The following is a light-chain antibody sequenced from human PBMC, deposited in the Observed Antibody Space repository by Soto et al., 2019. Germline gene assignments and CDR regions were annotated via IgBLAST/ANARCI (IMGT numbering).Light chain of an antibody. CDR3: QQYNSWPLT. V-gene: IGKV3-15*01. CDR2: DVF. Sequence: EIVMTQSPAKLSVSPGARAPLYCRASQGVGNDLGWYQQKPGQAPKLLIYDVFTRDSGVPSRFSGSGSGTEFTLTISSLQSEDFAVYYCQQYNSWPLTFGGGTKVDIK. J-gene: IGKJ4*01. CDR1: QGVGND.